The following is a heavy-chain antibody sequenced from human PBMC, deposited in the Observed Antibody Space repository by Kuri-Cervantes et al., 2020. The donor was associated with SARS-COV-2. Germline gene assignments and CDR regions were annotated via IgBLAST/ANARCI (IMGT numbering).Heavy chain of an antibody. Sequence: GSLRLSCTVSGGSISSYYWSWIRQPPGKGLEWIGYIYYSGSTNYNPSLKSRVTISVDTSKNQSSLKLSSVTAADTAVYYCARGTYYYYGMDVWGQGTTVTVSS. CDR3: ARGTYYYYGMDV. V-gene: IGHV4-59*12. J-gene: IGHJ6*02. D-gene: IGHD1-7*01. CDR1: GGSISSYY. CDR2: IYYSGST.